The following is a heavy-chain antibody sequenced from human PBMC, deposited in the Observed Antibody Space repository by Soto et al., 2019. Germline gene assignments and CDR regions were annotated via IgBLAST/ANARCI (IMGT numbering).Heavy chain of an antibody. CDR3: ARVDTAMAGYFDY. CDR2: IIPILGIA. J-gene: IGHJ4*02. D-gene: IGHD5-18*01. Sequence: QVQLVQSGAEVKKPGSSVKVSCKASGGTFSSYTISWVRQAPGQGLEWMGRIIPILGIANYAQKFQGRVTITADKSTRTAYMELSSLRSEDTAVYYCARVDTAMAGYFDYWGQGTLVTVSS. V-gene: IGHV1-69*02. CDR1: GGTFSSYT.